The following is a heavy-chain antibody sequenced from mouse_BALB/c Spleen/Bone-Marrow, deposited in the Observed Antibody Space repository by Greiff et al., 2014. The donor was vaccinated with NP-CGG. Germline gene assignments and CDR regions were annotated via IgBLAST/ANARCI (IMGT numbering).Heavy chain of an antibody. CDR2: IDPANGNT. CDR3: AYYRYDEGGSAF. D-gene: IGHD2-14*01. CDR1: GFNIKDTY. J-gene: IGHJ3*01. V-gene: IGHV14-3*02. Sequence: EVQLQESGAELVKPGASVKLSCTASGFNIKDTYMHWVKQRPEQGLEWIVGIDPANGNTKYDPKFQGKATVTADTSSNTAYLQLSSLTSEDTAVYYCAYYRYDEGGSAFWGQGTLVTVSA.